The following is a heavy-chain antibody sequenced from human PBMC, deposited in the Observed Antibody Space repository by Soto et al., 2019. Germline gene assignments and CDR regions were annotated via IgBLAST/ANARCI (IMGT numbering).Heavy chain of an antibody. V-gene: IGHV3-33*01. Sequence: PGGSLRLSCAASGFTFSNYGMHWFRQAPGKGLEWVAVIWYDGSKKYYGDSVKGRFTISRDDSKNTLYLQMSSLRVDDTAVYYCAREGPYNYGYNYWGQGTLVTVSS. CDR1: GFTFSNYG. J-gene: IGHJ4*02. D-gene: IGHD5-18*01. CDR2: IWYDGSKK. CDR3: AREGPYNYGYNY.